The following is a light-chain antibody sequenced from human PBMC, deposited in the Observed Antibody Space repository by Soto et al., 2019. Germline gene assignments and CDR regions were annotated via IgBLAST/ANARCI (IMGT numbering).Light chain of an antibody. V-gene: IGLV1-44*01. Sequence: QSALTQPPSASGTPGQRVTISCFGSGSNIGTNTVNWYQQLPGTAPKLLIYRTDQRPAGIPDRFSGSKSGTSASLDSSGLQSDDEADYYCTAWDGSLDGRVFGGGTKLTVL. J-gene: IGLJ3*02. CDR3: TAWDGSLDGRV. CDR1: GSNIGTNT. CDR2: RTD.